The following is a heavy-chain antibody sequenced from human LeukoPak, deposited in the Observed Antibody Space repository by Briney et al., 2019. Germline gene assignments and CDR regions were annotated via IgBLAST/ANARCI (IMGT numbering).Heavy chain of an antibody. V-gene: IGHV4-59*10. Sequence: GSLRLSCAASGFTFSNAWMSWVRQAPGKGLEWVGRIYTSGSTNYNPSLKSRVTMSVDTSKNQFSLKLSSVTAADTAVYYCARGGGAFDIWGQGTMVTVSS. CDR3: ARGGGAFDI. CDR2: IYTSGST. J-gene: IGHJ3*02. D-gene: IGHD2-15*01. CDR1: GFTFSNAW.